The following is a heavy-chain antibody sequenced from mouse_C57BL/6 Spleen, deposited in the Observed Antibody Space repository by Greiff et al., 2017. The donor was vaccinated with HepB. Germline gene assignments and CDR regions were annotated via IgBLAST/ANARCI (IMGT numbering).Heavy chain of an antibody. CDR2: INPNNGGT. CDR1: GYTFTDYY. Sequence: VQLQQSGPELVKPGASVKISCKASGYTFTDYYMNWVKQSHGKSLEWIGDINPNNGGTSYNQKFKGKATLTVDKSSSTAYMELRSLTSEDSAVYYCARWKNYDGRLYWYFDVWGTGTTVTVSS. V-gene: IGHV1-26*01. J-gene: IGHJ1*03. CDR3: ARWKNYDGRLYWYFDV. D-gene: IGHD2-4*01.